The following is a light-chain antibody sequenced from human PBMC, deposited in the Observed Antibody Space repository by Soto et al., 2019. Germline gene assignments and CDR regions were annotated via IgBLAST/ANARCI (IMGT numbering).Light chain of an antibody. CDR3: QXYDKWPYT. Sequence: ELVMTQSPATLSVSPGDRATLSCRASQSVGSDLAWYQQKPGQAPRLVIYDTFTRATGVPNRISGSGSGTELNLTISGLQSEDVALYYCQXYDKWPYTCGQGTKVDIK. J-gene: IGKJ2*01. CDR1: QSVGSD. CDR2: DTF. V-gene: IGKV3D-15*01.